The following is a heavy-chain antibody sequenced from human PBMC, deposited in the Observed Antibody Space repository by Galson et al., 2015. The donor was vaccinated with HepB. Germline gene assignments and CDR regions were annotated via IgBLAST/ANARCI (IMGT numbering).Heavy chain of an antibody. CDR2: IWFDGRKT. CDR3: ARDASGVVPAPASYMDV. CDR1: GFTFKSYA. V-gene: IGHV3-33*01. D-gene: IGHD3-10*01. J-gene: IGHJ6*03. Sequence: SLRLSCAASGFTFKSYAMHWVRQAPGKGLDWVAVIWFDGRKTYYGDSVQGRFTVSRDNSKNTVYLQMSSLRVEDTAVYYCARDASGVVPAPASYMDVWGKGTTVTVSS.